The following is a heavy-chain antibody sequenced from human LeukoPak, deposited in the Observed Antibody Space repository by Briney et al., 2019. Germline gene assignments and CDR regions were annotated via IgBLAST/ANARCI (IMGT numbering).Heavy chain of an antibody. V-gene: IGHV1-46*01. J-gene: IGHJ6*03. D-gene: IGHD2-2*01. CDR2: INPSGGST. Sequence: GASVKVSCKASGYTFTSYYMHWVRQAPGQGLEWMGIINPSGGSTSYAQKFQGRVTMTRDMSTSTVYMELSSLRSEDTAVYYCARASCSSLVICYYYYMDVWGKGTTVTVSS. CDR1: GYTFTSYY. CDR3: ARASCSSLVICYYYYMDV.